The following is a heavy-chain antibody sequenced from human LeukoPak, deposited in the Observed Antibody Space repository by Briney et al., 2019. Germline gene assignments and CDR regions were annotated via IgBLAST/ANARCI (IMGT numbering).Heavy chain of an antibody. CDR1: GFTFSSYG. V-gene: IGHV3-33*01. CDR3: AREQSFQEHYYGMDV. Sequence: PGGSLRLSCAASGFTFSSYGMHWVRQAPGKGLEWVAVIWYDGSNKYYADSVKGRFTISRDNSKNTLYLQMNSLRAEDTAVYYCAREQSFQEHYYGMDVWGQGTTVTVSS. D-gene: IGHD1-26*01. J-gene: IGHJ6*02. CDR2: IWYDGSNK.